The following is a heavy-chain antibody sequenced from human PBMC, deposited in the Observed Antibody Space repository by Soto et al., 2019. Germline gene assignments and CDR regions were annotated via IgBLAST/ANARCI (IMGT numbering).Heavy chain of an antibody. J-gene: IGHJ6*02. V-gene: IGHV1-8*01. CDR2: MNPNSGNT. D-gene: IGHD3-22*01. CDR1: GYTFTSYD. Sequence: GASVKVSCKASGYTFTSYDINWVRQATGQGLEWMGWMNPNSGNTGYAQKFQGRVTMTRNTSISTAYMELSSPRSEDTAVYYCARGPHYYDSSGYYFSPMDVWGQGTTVTVSS. CDR3: ARGPHYYDSSGYYFSPMDV.